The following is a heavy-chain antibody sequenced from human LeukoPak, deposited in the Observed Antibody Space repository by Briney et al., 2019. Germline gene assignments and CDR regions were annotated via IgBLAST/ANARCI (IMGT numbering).Heavy chain of an antibody. CDR3: ARGIDGYGDY. CDR1: GSTFSSYS. Sequence: PGGSLRLSCAASGSTFSSYSMNWVRQAPGKGLEWVSSISSSSSYLYYADSVKGRFTISRDNAKNSLYLQMNSLRTEDTAVYYCARGIDGYGDYWGQGTLVTVSS. D-gene: IGHD5-24*01. CDR2: ISSSSSYL. J-gene: IGHJ4*02. V-gene: IGHV3-21*01.